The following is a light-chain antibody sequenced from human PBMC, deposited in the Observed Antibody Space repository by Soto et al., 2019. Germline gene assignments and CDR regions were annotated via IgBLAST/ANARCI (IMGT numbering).Light chain of an antibody. CDR3: QQYGNSPLT. CDR1: QSVSSSF. J-gene: IGKJ4*02. V-gene: IGKV3-20*01. Sequence: EIVLTQSPGTLSLSPGERATLSCRVSQSVSSSFLAWYQQKPGQAPRLLIYGASSRATGIPDRFSGSGSGTDFTLTISRLEPEDVAVYYCQQYGNSPLTCGGGTKVEIK. CDR2: GAS.